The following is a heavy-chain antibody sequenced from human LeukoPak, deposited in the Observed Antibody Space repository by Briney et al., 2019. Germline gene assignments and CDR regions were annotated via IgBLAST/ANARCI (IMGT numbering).Heavy chain of an antibody. CDR2: VYSSGST. CDR3: ARVGGTNYYYYGMDV. J-gene: IGHJ6*02. CDR1: GGAISSSY. D-gene: IGHD2-2*01. Sequence: SETLSLTCTVSGGAISSSYWSWIRQPPGKGLEWIAYVYSSGSTNYNPSLKSRVSISLDTSKNQFSLNLSSVTAADTAVYYCARVGGTNYYYYGMDVWGQGTTVTVSS. V-gene: IGHV4-59*01.